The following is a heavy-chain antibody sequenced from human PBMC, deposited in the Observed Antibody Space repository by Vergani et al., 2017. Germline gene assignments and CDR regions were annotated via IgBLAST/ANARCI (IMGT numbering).Heavy chain of an antibody. CDR1: GFTFSSYA. V-gene: IGHV3-23*04. CDR2: ISGSGGST. D-gene: IGHD6-13*01. CDR3: ARGRGGGYSSSWYSFGWFDP. Sequence: VQLVESGGGVVQPGRSLRLSCAASGFTFSSYAMSWVRQAPGKGLEWVSAISGSGGSTYYADSVKGRFTISRDNSKNTLYLQMNSRRAEDTAVYYCARGRGGGYSSSWYSFGWFDPWGQGTLVTVSS. J-gene: IGHJ5*02.